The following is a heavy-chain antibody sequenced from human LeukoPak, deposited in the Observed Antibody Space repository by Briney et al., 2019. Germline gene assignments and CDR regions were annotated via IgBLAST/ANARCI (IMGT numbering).Heavy chain of an antibody. J-gene: IGHJ4*02. CDR1: GYSISSGYY. CDR2: IYYSGST. Sequence: PSETLSLTCTVSGYSISSGYYWAWIRQPPGRGLEWIGSIYYSGSTYYNPSLKSRVTISVETSKNQFSLKLSSVTAADTAVYYCASRKLGNDYWGQGTLVTVSS. D-gene: IGHD7-27*01. V-gene: IGHV4-38-2*02. CDR3: ASRKLGNDY.